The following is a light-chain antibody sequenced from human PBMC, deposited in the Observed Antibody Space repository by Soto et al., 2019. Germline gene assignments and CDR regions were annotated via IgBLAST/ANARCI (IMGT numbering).Light chain of an antibody. CDR2: AAS. Sequence: IQMTQSPSSMSTSVGDRVTMTCSASQSISSYFNWYQQKPGKAPKLLIYAASSLQSGVPSRFSGSGSGTDFTLTISSLQPEEFATYDCQQSYSTPLTFGGGTKVDIK. CDR1: QSISSY. V-gene: IGKV1-39*01. J-gene: IGKJ4*01. CDR3: QQSYSTPLT.